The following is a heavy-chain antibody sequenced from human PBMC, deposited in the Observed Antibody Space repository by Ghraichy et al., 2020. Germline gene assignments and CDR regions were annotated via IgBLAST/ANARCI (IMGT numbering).Heavy chain of an antibody. Sequence: LSLTCAASGFTFSSYAMSWVRQAPGKGLEWVSPISGSGGSTYYADSVKGRFTISRDNSKNTLYLQMNSLRTEDTAVYYCAKALRGYYYYGMDAWGQGTTVTVSS. CDR1: GFTFSSYA. J-gene: IGHJ6*02. D-gene: IGHD3-10*01. CDR3: AKALRGYYYYGMDA. CDR2: ISGSGGST. V-gene: IGHV3-23*01.